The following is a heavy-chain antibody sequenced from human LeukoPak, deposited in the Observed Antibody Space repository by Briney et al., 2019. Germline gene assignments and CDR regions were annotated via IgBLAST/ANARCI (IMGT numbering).Heavy chain of an antibody. CDR2: INPNSGGT. CDR1: GYTFTGYY. D-gene: IGHD6-19*01. CDR3: AREVAYSSGQRSGAFDI. J-gene: IGHJ3*02. Sequence: ASVKVSCKASGYTFTGYYMHWVRQAPGQGLEWMGWINPNSGGTNYAQKFQGRVTMTRDTSISTAYMELSRLRSDDTAVYYCAREVAYSSGQRSGAFDIWGQGTMVTVSS. V-gene: IGHV1-2*02.